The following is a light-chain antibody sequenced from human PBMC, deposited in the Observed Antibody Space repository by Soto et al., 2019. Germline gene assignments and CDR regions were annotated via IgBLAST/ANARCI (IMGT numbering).Light chain of an antibody. CDR1: SSNIGAGYD. Sequence: QSVLTQPPSVSGAPGQRVTISCTGSSSNIGAGYDVHWYQQLPGTAPKLLIYGNSNRPSGVPDRFSGSKSGTSASLAITGLQAEDEADSYCQSSDSSLSGSVFGGGTQLTVL. CDR3: QSSDSSLSGSV. V-gene: IGLV1-40*01. CDR2: GNS. J-gene: IGLJ3*02.